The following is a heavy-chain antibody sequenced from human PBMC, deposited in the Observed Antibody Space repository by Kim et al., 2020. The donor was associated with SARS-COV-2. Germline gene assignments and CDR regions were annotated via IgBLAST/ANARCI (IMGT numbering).Heavy chain of an antibody. J-gene: IGHJ3*02. V-gene: IGHV3-43*01. Sequence: YADSVKGRFTISRDNSKNSLYLQMNSLRTEDTALYYCAPGYGVGGDAFDIWGQGTMVTVSS. D-gene: IGHD3-9*01. CDR3: APGYGVGGDAFDI.